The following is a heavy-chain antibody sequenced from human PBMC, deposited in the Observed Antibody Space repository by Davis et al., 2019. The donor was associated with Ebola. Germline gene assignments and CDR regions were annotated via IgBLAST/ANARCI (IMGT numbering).Heavy chain of an antibody. CDR2: ISAYNGNT. V-gene: IGHV1-18*04. J-gene: IGHJ4*02. D-gene: IGHD3-10*01. CDR3: ARGVLWFGESPSYYFDY. CDR1: GYTFTSYG. Sequence: AASVKVSCKASGYTFTSYGISWVRQAPGQGLEWMGWISAYNGNTNYAQKLQGRVTMTTDTSTSTAYMELRSLRSDDTAVYYCARGVLWFGESPSYYFDYWGQGTLVTVPS.